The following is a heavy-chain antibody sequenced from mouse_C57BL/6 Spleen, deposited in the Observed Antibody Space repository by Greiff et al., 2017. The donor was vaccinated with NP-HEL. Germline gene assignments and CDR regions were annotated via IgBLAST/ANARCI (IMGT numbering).Heavy chain of an antibody. CDR3: ARSGNSLFDY. Sequence: QVQLKESGAELARPGASVKLSCKASGYTFTSYGISWVKQRTGQGLEWIGEIYPRSGNTYYNEKFKGKATLTADKSSSTAYMELRSLTSEDSAVYFCARSGNSLFDYWGQGTTLTVSS. CDR2: IYPRSGNT. D-gene: IGHD2-1*01. V-gene: IGHV1-81*01. CDR1: GYTFTSYG. J-gene: IGHJ2*01.